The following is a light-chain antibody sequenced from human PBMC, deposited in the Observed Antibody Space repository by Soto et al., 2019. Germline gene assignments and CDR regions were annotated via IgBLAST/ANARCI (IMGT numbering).Light chain of an antibody. J-gene: IGLJ2*01. CDR1: GSDIGAYNY. Sequence: QSVLTQPPSASGSPGQSVTISCTGTGSDIGAYNYVSWYQQYPGKAPKVMIYDVIKRPSGVPDRFSGSKSGNTASLTVSGLRADDEAVYYCSSFVGGDSFDVIFGGGTKLT. CDR3: SSFVGGDSFDVI. V-gene: IGLV2-8*01. CDR2: DVI.